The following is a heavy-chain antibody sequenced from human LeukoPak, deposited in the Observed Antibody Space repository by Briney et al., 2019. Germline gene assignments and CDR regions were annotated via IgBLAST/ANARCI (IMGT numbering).Heavy chain of an antibody. Sequence: GGSLRLSCAASGFTFSSYGMHWVRQAPGKGLEWVAVISYDGSNKYYADSVKGRFTISRDNSKNTLYLQINSLRAEDTAVYYCAKDRGSASGWYHFDYWGQGTLVTVSS. CDR1: GFTFSSYG. J-gene: IGHJ4*02. V-gene: IGHV3-30*18. CDR3: AKDRGSASGWYHFDY. D-gene: IGHD6-19*01. CDR2: ISYDGSNK.